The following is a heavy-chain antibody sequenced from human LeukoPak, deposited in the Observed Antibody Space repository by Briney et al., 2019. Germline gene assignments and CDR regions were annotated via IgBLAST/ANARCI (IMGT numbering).Heavy chain of an antibody. CDR3: ARVGGYSYGIGY. CDR2: IYHSGST. V-gene: IGHV4-38-2*02. J-gene: IGHJ4*02. CDR1: GYSISSGYY. Sequence: SETLSLTCTVSGYSISSGYYWGWIRQPPGKGLEWIGSIYHSGSTYYNPSLKSRVTISVDTSKNQFSLKLSSVTAADTAVYYCARVGGYSYGIGYWGQGTLVTVSS. D-gene: IGHD5-18*01.